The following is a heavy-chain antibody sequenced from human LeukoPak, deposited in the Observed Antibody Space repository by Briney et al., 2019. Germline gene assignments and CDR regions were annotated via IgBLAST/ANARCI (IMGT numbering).Heavy chain of an antibody. V-gene: IGHV3-23*01. CDR2: ISGSGGST. J-gene: IGHJ3*02. CDR1: GFTFSSYA. CDR3: AKVRCGGDCYSLRAFDI. D-gene: IGHD2-21*02. Sequence: EGSLRLSCAASGFTFSSYAMSWVRQAPGKGLEWVSAISGSGGSTYYADSVKGRFTISRDNSKNTLYLQMNSLRAEDTAVYYCAKVRCGGDCYSLRAFDIWGQGTMVTVSS.